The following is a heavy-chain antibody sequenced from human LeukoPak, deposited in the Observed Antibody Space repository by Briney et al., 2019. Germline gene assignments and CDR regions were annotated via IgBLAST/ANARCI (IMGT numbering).Heavy chain of an antibody. CDR3: AKDRDIVVVPAAPHY. D-gene: IGHD2-2*01. Sequence: GGSLRLSCAASGFTFSSHAMSWVRQAPGEGLEWVSAISGSGGSTYYADSVKGRFTISRDNSKNTLYLQMNSLRAEDTAVYYCAKDRDIVVVPAAPHYWGQGTLVTVSS. CDR1: GFTFSSHA. V-gene: IGHV3-23*01. J-gene: IGHJ4*02. CDR2: ISGSGGST.